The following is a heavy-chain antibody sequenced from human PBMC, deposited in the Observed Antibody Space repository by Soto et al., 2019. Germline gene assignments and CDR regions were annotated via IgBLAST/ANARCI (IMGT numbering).Heavy chain of an antibody. Sequence: QVQLVESGGGVVQPGRSLRLFCAASGLTFSTYGMHWVRQAPGKGLEWVAAISYDGSDQDYAEAVKGRFTISRYNSKNTLDLQMNSLSVEDTAVYYCAKEHSGLYSRHYFDAWGQGTLVTVSS. CDR2: ISYDGSDQ. V-gene: IGHV3-30*18. J-gene: IGHJ4*02. CDR3: AKEHSGLYSRHYFDA. CDR1: GLTFSTYG. D-gene: IGHD6-19*01.